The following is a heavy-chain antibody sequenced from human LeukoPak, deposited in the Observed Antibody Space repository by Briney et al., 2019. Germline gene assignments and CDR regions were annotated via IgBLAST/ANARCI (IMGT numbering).Heavy chain of an antibody. V-gene: IGHV1-69*04. D-gene: IGHD4-23*01. J-gene: IGHJ3*02. Sequence: ASVKVSCKASGGTFSSYAISWVRQAPGQGLEWMGRIIPILGIANYAQKFQGRVTITADKSTSTAYMELSGLRSEDTAVYFCAREYASGNSFHVIFHIWGQGTMVSVSS. CDR2: IIPILGIA. CDR1: GGTFSSYA. CDR3: AREYASGNSFHVIFHI.